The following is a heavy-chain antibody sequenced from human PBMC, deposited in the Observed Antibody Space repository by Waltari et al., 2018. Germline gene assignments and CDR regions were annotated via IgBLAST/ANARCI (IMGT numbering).Heavy chain of an antibody. Sequence: QVQLVQSGAEVQKPGSSVKVPCKASGGPFRRYATGWVRQRPGQGLEWMGGIIPIFGTENYAQKFQGRVTITADESTSTAYMELSSLRSEDTAVYYCASHTIGYCSSTSCYRGAFDIWGQGTMVTVSS. CDR3: ASHTIGYCSSTSCYRGAFDI. D-gene: IGHD2-2*01. J-gene: IGHJ3*02. V-gene: IGHV1-69*12. CDR2: IIPIFGTE. CDR1: GGPFRRYA.